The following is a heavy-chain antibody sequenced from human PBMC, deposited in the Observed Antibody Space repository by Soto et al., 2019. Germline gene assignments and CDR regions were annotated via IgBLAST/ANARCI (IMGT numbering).Heavy chain of an antibody. Sequence: QVQLQESGPGLVKPSETLSLTCTVSGGSISSYYWSWIRQPPGKGLEWIGYIYYSGSTNHNPSLKSRVTISVDTSKNQFSLKLSSVTAADTAVYYCARDTGGIVATITSDYYYGMDVWGQGTTVTVSS. D-gene: IGHD5-12*01. J-gene: IGHJ6*02. CDR1: GGSISSYY. CDR3: ARDTGGIVATITSDYYYGMDV. CDR2: IYYSGST. V-gene: IGHV4-59*01.